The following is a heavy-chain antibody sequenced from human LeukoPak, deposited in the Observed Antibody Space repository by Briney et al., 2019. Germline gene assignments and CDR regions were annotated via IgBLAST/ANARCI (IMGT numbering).Heavy chain of an antibody. Sequence: SETLSLTCTVSGGSISSGDYYWSWIRHPPGEGLEWIGYIYYSGSTYYNPSLKSRVTISVETSKNQFSLKLSSVTAADTAVYYCARSLVVPAAIHPHWYFDLWGRGTLVTVSS. CDR2: IYYSGST. J-gene: IGHJ2*01. CDR1: GGSISSGDYY. V-gene: IGHV4-30-4*08. D-gene: IGHD2-2*02. CDR3: ARSLVVPAAIHPHWYFDL.